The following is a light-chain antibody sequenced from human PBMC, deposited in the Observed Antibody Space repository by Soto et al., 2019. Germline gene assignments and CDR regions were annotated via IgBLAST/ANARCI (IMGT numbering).Light chain of an antibody. V-gene: IGLV2-18*02. J-gene: IGLJ1*01. CDR3: SSSMSTSLYV. CDR2: EVI. CDR1: SSDVGKYDR. Sequence: QSALTQPPSVSGSPGQSVTISCTGTSSDVGKYDRVSWYQQPPGTAPKLIIYEVINRPSGVPARFSGSKSGNTASLTISGLQAEDEADYYCSSSMSTSLYVFGAGTKLTVL.